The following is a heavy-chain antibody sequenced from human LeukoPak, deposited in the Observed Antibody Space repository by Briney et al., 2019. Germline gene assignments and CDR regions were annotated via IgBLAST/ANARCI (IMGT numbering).Heavy chain of an antibody. CDR3: ARAAVGSSWFDP. J-gene: IGHJ5*02. Sequence: ASVKVSCKASGYTFTGYYMHWVRQAPGQGLEWMGWINPNSGGTNYAQKFQGRVTMTRDTSISTAYMELSRLRSDDTAVYYCARAAVGSSWFDPWGQGTLVTVSS. V-gene: IGHV1-2*02. D-gene: IGHD3-16*01. CDR1: GYTFTGYY. CDR2: INPNSGGT.